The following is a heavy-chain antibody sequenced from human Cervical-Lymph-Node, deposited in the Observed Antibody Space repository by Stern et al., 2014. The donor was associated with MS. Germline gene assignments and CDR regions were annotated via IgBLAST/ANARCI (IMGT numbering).Heavy chain of an antibody. J-gene: IGHJ4*02. V-gene: IGHV3-30*04. D-gene: IGHD5-12*01. CDR3: ARGGAVATSDYYFDY. Sequence: VQLVQSGGGVVQPGRALRLSCAASGFTFSYHAMHWVRQAPGKGLEWVAVISYAGSYKNDDYSVTGRFPISRANYRTTLYLQMNSLRVDDTAVYYCARGGAVATSDYYFDYWGQGILVTVSS. CDR1: GFTFSYHA. CDR2: ISYAGSYK.